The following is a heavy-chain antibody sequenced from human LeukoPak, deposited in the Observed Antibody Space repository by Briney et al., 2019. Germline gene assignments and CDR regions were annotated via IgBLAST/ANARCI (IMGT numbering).Heavy chain of an antibody. Sequence: GGSLRLSCATSGFTFSTYWMHWVRQVPGKGLVWVARIKGDGSSTRHADSMKGRFTISRDNAKNTLYLQMNSLRDEDTAVYYCVREGLQCSGSSCQRAAFDYWGQGTLVTVSS. CDR3: VREGLQCSGSSCQRAAFDY. J-gene: IGHJ4*02. D-gene: IGHD2-2*01. V-gene: IGHV3-74*01. CDR1: GFTFSTYW. CDR2: IKGDGSST.